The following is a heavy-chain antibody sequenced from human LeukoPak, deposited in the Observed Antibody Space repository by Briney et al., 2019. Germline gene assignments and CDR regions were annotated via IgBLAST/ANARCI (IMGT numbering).Heavy chain of an antibody. J-gene: IGHJ4*02. D-gene: IGHD2-2*02. V-gene: IGHV4-31*03. CDR3: ARGEKDRNQPLLYSYYFDY. CDR1: GGSISSGGYY. CDR2: IYYSGST. Sequence: PSETLSLTCTVSGGSISSGGYYWSWIRQPPGKGLEWIGYIYYSGSTYYNPSLKSRVTISVVTSKNQFSLKLSSVTAADTAVYYCARGEKDRNQPLLYSYYFDYWGQGTLVTVSS.